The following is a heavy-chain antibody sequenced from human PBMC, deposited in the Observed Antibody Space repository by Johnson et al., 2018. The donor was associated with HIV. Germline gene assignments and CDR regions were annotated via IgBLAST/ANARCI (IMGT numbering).Heavy chain of an antibody. CDR1: GFSFDDYG. Sequence: VQLVESGGGLVQPGRSLRLSCAASGFSFDDYGMHWIRQAPGKGLEWVSSISWNSGSIGYADSVTGRFTISRDNSKNTLYLQMNSLRAEDTAVYYCAGGVTVAFDIWGPGTVVSVSS. J-gene: IGHJ3*02. D-gene: IGHD2-21*02. CDR2: ISWNSGSI. CDR3: AGGVTVAFDI. V-gene: IGHV3-9*01.